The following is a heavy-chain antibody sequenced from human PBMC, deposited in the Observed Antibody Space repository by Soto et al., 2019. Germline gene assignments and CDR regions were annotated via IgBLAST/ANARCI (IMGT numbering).Heavy chain of an antibody. CDR3: ANKIGATTNYYYYGMDV. D-gene: IGHD5-12*01. CDR1: GYSISSSNW. CDR2: IYYSGTT. Sequence: PSETLSLTCAVSGYSISSSNWWGWIRQPPGKGLEWIGYIYYSGTTYYNPSLKSRVTISVDTSKNQFSLKLSSVTAADTAVYYCANKIGATTNYYYYGMDVWGQGTTVTVSS. J-gene: IGHJ6*02. V-gene: IGHV4-28*01.